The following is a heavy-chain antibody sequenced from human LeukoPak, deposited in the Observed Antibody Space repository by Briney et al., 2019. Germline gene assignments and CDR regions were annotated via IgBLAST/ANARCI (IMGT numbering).Heavy chain of an antibody. CDR1: GFNFNDAY. D-gene: IGHD2-21*02. J-gene: IGHJ4*02. CDR3: TARVVTTNEF. Sequence: GGSLRLSCLGSGFNFNDAYMNWVRQAPGKGLEWVGRVKSIRDGGTTDDTAPVKGRFTISRDDSKRTVYLQMNSLKTEDTAVYFCTARVVTTNEFWGQGTLVTVSS. CDR2: VKSIRDGGTT. V-gene: IGHV3-15*01.